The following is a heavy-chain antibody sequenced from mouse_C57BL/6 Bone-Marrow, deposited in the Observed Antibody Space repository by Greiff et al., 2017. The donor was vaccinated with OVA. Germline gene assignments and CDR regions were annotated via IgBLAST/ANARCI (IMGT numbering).Heavy chain of an antibody. V-gene: IGHV1-62-2*01. J-gene: IGHJ1*03. CDR2: FYPGSGSI. CDR3: ASHAAAITTPYFDV. D-gene: IGHD1-1*01. Sequence: VQLQESGAELVKPGASVKLSCKASGYTFTEYTIHWVKQRSGQGLERIGWFYPGSGSIKYNEKFQDKATLTADKSSSTVSMVLSRFTSYVSAVYFFASHAAAITTPYFDVWGTGTTLPVSS. CDR1: GYTFTEYT.